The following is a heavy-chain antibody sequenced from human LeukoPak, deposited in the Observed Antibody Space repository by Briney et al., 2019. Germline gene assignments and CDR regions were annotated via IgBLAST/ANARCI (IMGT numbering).Heavy chain of an antibody. D-gene: IGHD6-19*01. CDR1: GGSISSSSYY. CDR3: AYLAYSSGWYFDY. J-gene: IGHJ4*02. CDR2: IYYSGST. Sequence: SETLSLTCIVSGGSISSSSYYWGWIRQPPGKGLEWIGKIYYSGSTYYNPSLKSRVTISVDTSKNQFSLKLTSVTAADTAVYYCAYLAYSSGWYFDYWGQGTPVTVSS. V-gene: IGHV4-39*01.